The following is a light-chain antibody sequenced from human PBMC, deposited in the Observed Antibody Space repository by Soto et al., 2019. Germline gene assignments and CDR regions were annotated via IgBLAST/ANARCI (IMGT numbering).Light chain of an antibody. V-gene: IGKV1-5*03. Sequence: DIQMTQSPSTLSASVGDSVTITCRASQSIRTSLAWYQQKPGKAPKLLIYRASNLESGVPSGFSGSGSGTEFTLTISSLQPDDFATYYCQQYTNYPVTFGQGTRLEI. J-gene: IGKJ5*01. CDR2: RAS. CDR1: QSIRTS. CDR3: QQYTNYPVT.